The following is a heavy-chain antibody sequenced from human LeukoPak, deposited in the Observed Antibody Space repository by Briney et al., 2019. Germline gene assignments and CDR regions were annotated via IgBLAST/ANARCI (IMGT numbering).Heavy chain of an antibody. J-gene: IGHJ6*03. D-gene: IGHD5-18*01. V-gene: IGHV4-39*07. CDR2: FFYSGST. Sequence: SETLSLTCTVSGGSISSSSYYWGWIRQPPGKGLEWIGSFFYSGSTYYNPSLKSRVTTSVDTSKNQFSLKLSSVTAADTAVYYCARTTEGGYSYGYFYYYYMDVWGKGTTVTISS. CDR3: ARTTEGGYSYGYFYYYYMDV. CDR1: GGSISSSSYY.